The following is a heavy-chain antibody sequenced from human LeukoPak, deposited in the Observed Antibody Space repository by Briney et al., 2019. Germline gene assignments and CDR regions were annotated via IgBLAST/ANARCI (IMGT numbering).Heavy chain of an antibody. J-gene: IGHJ5*02. CDR1: GYTFTSYG. CDR2: ISPTGTST. D-gene: IGHD3-10*01. Sequence: VKVSCKASGYTFTSYGISWVRPAPGQGLEWVGVISPTGTSTLYAQNFQGRVTLTRDMSTTTDYMELRSLTSEDTAVYYCARDHSVGDIAWWFDPWGQGTLVSVSS. V-gene: IGHV1-46*01. CDR3: ARDHSVGDIAWWFDP.